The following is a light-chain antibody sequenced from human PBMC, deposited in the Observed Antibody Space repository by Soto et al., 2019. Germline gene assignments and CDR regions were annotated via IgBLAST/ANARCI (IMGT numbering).Light chain of an antibody. V-gene: IGKV3-20*01. CDR3: QQYGSSPIT. CDR1: QSVSSSY. CDR2: GAS. Sequence: EIVLTQSPGTLSLSPWERATLSCRASQSVSSSYLAWYQQKPGQAPRPLIYGASSRATGIPDRFSGSGYGTDFTLTISRLEPADFAVYYCQQYGSSPITFGQGTRLEIK. J-gene: IGKJ5*01.